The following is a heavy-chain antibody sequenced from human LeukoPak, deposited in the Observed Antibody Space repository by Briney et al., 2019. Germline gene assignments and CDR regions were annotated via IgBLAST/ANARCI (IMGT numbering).Heavy chain of an antibody. CDR1: GFTFSSYA. J-gene: IGHJ4*02. Sequence: GGSLRLSCAASGFTFSSYAMHWVRQAPGKGLEWVAVISYDGSNKYYADSVKGRFTISRDNSKNTLYLQMNSLRAEDMAVYYCARGRPRYYFDYWGQGTLVTVSS. CDR2: ISYDGSNK. V-gene: IGHV3-30*14. D-gene: IGHD6-6*01. CDR3: ARGRPRYYFDY.